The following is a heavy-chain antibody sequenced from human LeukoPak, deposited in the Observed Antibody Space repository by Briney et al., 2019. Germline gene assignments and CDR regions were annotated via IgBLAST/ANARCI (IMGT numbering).Heavy chain of an antibody. CDR3: AREGIAAAGTPFDY. V-gene: IGHV4-30-2*01. J-gene: IGHJ4*02. CDR1: GGSISSGGYY. CDR2: IYHSGST. Sequence: PSQTLSLTCTVSGGSISSGGYYWSWIRQPPGKGLEWIGYIYHSGSTYYNPSLKSRVTISVDRSKNQFSLKLSSVTAADTAVYYCAREGIAAAGTPFDYWGQGTLVTVSS. D-gene: IGHD6-13*01.